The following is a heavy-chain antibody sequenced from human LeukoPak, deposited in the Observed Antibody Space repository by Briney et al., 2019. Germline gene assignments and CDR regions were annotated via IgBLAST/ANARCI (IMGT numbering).Heavy chain of an antibody. CDR1: GYTFTSYG. CDR3: ARDKDSSGWSYYYYYGMDV. CDR2: INAYKGNT. Sequence: ASVKVSCKASGYTFTSYGISWVRQAPGQGLEWMGWINAYKGNTNYAQKLQGRVTMTTDTSTSTAYMELRSLRSDDTAVYYCARDKDSSGWSYYYYYGMDVWGQGTTVTVSS. J-gene: IGHJ6*02. V-gene: IGHV1-18*01. D-gene: IGHD6-19*01.